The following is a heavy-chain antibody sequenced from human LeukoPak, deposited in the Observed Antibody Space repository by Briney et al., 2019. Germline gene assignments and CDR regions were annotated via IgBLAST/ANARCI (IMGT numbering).Heavy chain of an antibody. CDR2: IHMSGST. CDR1: PASISSYY. D-gene: IGHD1-14*01. CDR3: ARDGRTNHDAFDI. J-gene: IGHJ3*02. Sequence: SETLSLTCSVSPASISSYYWSWVRQPAGEGLEWIGRIHMSGSTNYNPSLNSRVTMSVDTSKNQFSLKLTSVTAADTAVYYCARDGRTNHDAFDIWGQGTMVTVSS. V-gene: IGHV4-4*07.